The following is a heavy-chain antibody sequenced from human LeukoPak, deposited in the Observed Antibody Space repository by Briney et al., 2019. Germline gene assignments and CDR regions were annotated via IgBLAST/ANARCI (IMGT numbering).Heavy chain of an antibody. J-gene: IGHJ4*02. CDR1: GNTFTGYY. CDR2: INTNSGGT. D-gene: IGHD3-22*01. Sequence: ASVKVSCKASGNTFTGYYMHWVRQVPGQGLEWMGWINTNSGGTNSAQKFQGRVTMTRDTSISTVYMELSRLRSDDTAVYYCARGAYYYDSSGHYPMFEYWGQGTLVTVSS. CDR3: ARGAYYYDSSGHYPMFEY. V-gene: IGHV1-2*02.